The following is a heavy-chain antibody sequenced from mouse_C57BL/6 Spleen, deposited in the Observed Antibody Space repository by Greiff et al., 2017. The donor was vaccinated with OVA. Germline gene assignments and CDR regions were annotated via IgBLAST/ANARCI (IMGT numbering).Heavy chain of an antibody. D-gene: IGHD3-2*02. V-gene: IGHV1-50*01. CDR2: IDPSDSYT. Sequence: VQLQQPGAELVKPGASVKLSCKASGYTFTSYWMQWVKQRPGQGLEWIGEIDPSDSYTNYNQKFKGKPPLTVDTSSSTAYMQLSSLTSADSAVYYCARSQTAQATDYWGQGTTLTVSS. CDR1: GYTFTSYW. J-gene: IGHJ2*01. CDR3: ARSQTAQATDY.